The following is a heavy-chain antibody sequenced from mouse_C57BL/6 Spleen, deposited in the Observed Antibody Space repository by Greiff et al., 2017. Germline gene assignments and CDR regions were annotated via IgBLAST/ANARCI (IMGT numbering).Heavy chain of an antibody. D-gene: IGHD1-1*01. CDR1: GYTFTSYW. CDR2: IDPNSGGT. Sequence: VQLQQPGAELVKPGASVKLSCKASGYTFTSYWMHWVKQRPGRGLEWIGRIDPNSGGTKYNEKFKSKATLTVDKPSSTAYMQLSSLTSEDSAVYYCASAITTVVASDYYAMDYWGQGTSVTVSS. J-gene: IGHJ4*01. V-gene: IGHV1-72*01. CDR3: ASAITTVVASDYYAMDY.